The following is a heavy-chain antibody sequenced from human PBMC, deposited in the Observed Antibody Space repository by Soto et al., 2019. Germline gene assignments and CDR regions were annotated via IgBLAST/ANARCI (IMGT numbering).Heavy chain of an antibody. J-gene: IGHJ6*03. Sequence: QVQLLQWGAGLLKPSETLSLTCAVYGGSFSDFHWSWIRQPPGKGLEWIAQINLRGNTNYNPSLKSRVPMSVDTSQNQFSRKMTSVAAAEAAVDYCARTHFSMDVWEKGTTVTVPS. CDR2: INLRGNT. V-gene: IGHV4-34*01. CDR3: ARTHFSMDV. CDR1: GGSFSDFH.